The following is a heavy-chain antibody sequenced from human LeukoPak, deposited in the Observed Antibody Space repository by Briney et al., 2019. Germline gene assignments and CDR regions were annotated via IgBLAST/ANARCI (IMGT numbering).Heavy chain of an antibody. CDR1: GFTFSNYN. CDR3: ARDGGGGLDY. Sequence: GGSLRLSCAASGFTFSNYNMNWVRQAPGKGLEWVSCISISSNYVYYPDSVKGRFTISRDNAKNSLYLQMNSLRAEDTAVYYCARDGGGGLDYWGQGTLVTVSS. CDR2: ISISSNYV. V-gene: IGHV3-21*01. J-gene: IGHJ4*02. D-gene: IGHD2-15*01.